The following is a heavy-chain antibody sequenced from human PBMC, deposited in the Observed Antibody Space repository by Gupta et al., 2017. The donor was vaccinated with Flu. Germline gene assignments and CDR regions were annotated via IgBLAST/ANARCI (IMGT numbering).Heavy chain of an antibody. J-gene: IGHJ4*02. Sequence: QAPGKGLEWVANINQDGSEKSYVDSVKGRFTISRDNAKNSLYLQMNSLRAEDTAVYYCARMGIAVAGGTFDYWGQGTPVTGSS. V-gene: IGHV3-7*01. CDR3: ARMGIAVAGGTFDY. D-gene: IGHD6-19*01. CDR2: INQDGSEK.